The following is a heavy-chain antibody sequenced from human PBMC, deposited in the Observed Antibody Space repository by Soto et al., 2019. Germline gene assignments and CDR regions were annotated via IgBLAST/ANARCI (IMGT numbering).Heavy chain of an antibody. CDR3: ARGLDDKDYYYYYGMDV. V-gene: IGHV4-34*01. CDR1: GGAFGGYY. CDR2: INHSGST. Sequence: SETLSLTCAVYGGAFGGYYWSWIRQPPGKGLEWIGEINHSGSTKYNPSLKSRVTISVDTSKNQISLKMRSVTAADTAVYYCARGLDDKDYYYYYGMDVWSQGTTVTVSS. D-gene: IGHD3-9*01. J-gene: IGHJ6*02.